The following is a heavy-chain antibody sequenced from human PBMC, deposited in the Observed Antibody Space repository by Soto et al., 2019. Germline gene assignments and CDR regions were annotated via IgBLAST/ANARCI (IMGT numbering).Heavy chain of an antibody. CDR2: IDPSDSYT. CDR3: ASHDYYEPYYYYGMDV. V-gene: IGHV5-10-1*01. D-gene: IGHD3-22*01. CDR1: GYSFTSYW. Sequence: PGESLKISCKGSGYSFTSYWISWVRQMPGKGLEWMGRIDPSDSYTNYSPSFQGHVTISADKSISTAYLQWSSLKASDTAMYYCASHDYYEPYYYYGMDVWGQGTTVTVSS. J-gene: IGHJ6*02.